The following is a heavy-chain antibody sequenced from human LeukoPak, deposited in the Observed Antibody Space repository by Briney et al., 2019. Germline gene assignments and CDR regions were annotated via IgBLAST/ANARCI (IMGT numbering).Heavy chain of an antibody. V-gene: IGHV3-33*01. CDR1: GFTFSNYA. D-gene: IGHD6-13*01. CDR3: ARGPDSSWYLFNY. Sequence: GGSLRLSCAPSGFTFSNYAMHWVRQAPGKGLEWLAVIRYDGSKKYYADSVRGRFTISRDNSKNTLYLQMNSPRAEDTAVYYCARGPDSSWYLFNYWGQGTLVTVSS. J-gene: IGHJ4*02. CDR2: IRYDGSKK.